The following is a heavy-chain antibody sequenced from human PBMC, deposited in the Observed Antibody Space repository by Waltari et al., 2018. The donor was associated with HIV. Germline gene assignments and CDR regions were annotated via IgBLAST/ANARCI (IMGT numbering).Heavy chain of an antibody. CDR3: ARGRFEGYILYYYYGMDV. V-gene: IGHV4-61*02. Sequence: QVQLQESGPGLVKPSQTLSLTCTVSGGSISNGSYYWNWFRQPAGKGLEWIGRIYSSGNTNYNPSLKSRVTISVDTSKNQFSLKLSSVTAADTAVYYCARGRFEGYILYYYYGMDVWGQGTTVSVSS. J-gene: IGHJ6*02. CDR1: GGSISNGSYY. CDR2: IYSSGNT. D-gene: IGHD5-12*01.